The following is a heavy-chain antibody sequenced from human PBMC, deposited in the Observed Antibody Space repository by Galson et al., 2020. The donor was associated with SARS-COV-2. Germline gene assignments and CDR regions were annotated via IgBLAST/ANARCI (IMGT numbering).Heavy chain of an antibody. CDR2: IYYSGST. CDR3: ASPTLIYDFWSGYQKPNYDGMDV. D-gene: IGHD3-3*01. V-gene: IGHV4-39*07. CDR1: GGSISSSSYY. J-gene: IGHJ6*02. Sequence: SETLSLTCTVSGGSISSSSYYWGWIRQPPGKGLEWIGSIYYSGSTYYNPSLKSRVTISVDTSKNQFSLKLSSVTAADTAVYYCASPTLIYDFWSGYQKPNYDGMDVWGQGTTVTVSS.